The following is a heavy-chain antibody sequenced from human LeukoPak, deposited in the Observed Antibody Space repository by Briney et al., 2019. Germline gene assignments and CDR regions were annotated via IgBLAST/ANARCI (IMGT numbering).Heavy chain of an antibody. J-gene: IGHJ4*02. V-gene: IGHV1-3*01. CDR1: GYTFTSYA. CDR2: ISAGNGNT. Sequence: ASVKVSCKASGYTFTSYAMHWVRQAPGQRLEWMGWISAGNGNTKYSQKFQGRVTITRDTSASTAYMELSSLRSEDTAVYYCAREPRGYSSRSLDYWGQGTLVTVSS. D-gene: IGHD6-13*01. CDR3: AREPRGYSSRSLDY.